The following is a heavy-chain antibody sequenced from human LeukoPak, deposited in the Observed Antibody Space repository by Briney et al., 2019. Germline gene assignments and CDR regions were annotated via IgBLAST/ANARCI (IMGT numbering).Heavy chain of an antibody. D-gene: IGHD3-3*01. Sequence: GGSLRLSCAASGVTFGGYAMHWVRQTPGKGLELVSLISWDGGSTYYADSVKGRFTISRDNSKNSLYLQMNSLRADDTALYYCAKDIGVADYYYYYMDVWGKGTTVTVSS. CDR2: ISWDGGST. CDR3: AKDIGVADYYYYYMDV. J-gene: IGHJ6*03. CDR1: GVTFGGYA. V-gene: IGHV3-43D*03.